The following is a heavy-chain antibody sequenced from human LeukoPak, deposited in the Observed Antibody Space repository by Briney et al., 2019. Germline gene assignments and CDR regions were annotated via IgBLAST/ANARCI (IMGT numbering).Heavy chain of an antibody. CDR1: GFTFSSYA. V-gene: IGHV3-23*01. CDR2: ISGSGGST. D-gene: IGHD3-10*01. J-gene: IGHJ4*02. Sequence: GGSLRLSCAASGFTFSSYAMSWVRQAPGKGLEWASAISGSGGSTYYADSVKGRFTISRDNSKNTLYLQMNSLRAEDTAVYYCAKDSSYYYGSGSYSSYWGQGTLVTVSS. CDR3: AKDSSYYYGSGSYSSY.